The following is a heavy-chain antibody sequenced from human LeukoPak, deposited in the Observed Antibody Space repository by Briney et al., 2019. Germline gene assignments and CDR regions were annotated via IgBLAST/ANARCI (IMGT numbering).Heavy chain of an antibody. D-gene: IGHD1-14*01. CDR2: SSSSSSYI. V-gene: IGHV3-21*01. J-gene: IGHJ4*02. Sequence: GGSLRLSCAASGFTFSSYSMNWVRQAPGKGLEWVSSSSSSSSYIYYADSVKGRFTISRDNAKNSLYLQMNSLRAEDTAVYYCATGRSTEGFDYWGQGTLVTVSS. CDR3: ATGRSTEGFDY. CDR1: GFTFSSYS.